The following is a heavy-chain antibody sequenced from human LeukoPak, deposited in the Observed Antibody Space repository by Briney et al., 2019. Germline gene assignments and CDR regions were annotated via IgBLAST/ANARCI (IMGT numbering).Heavy chain of an antibody. J-gene: IGHJ6*02. V-gene: IGHV3-30*18. CDR1: GFTFSSYG. Sequence: PGGSLRLSCAASGFTFSSYGMHWVCQAPGKGLEWVAVISYDGSNKYYADSVKGRFTISRDNSKNTLYLQMNSLRAEDTAVYYCAKVAYCSGADDSKPLEYYYYYYGMDVWGQGTTVTVSS. CDR3: AKVAYCSGADDSKPLEYYYYYYGMDV. CDR2: ISYDGSNK. D-gene: IGHD6-19*01.